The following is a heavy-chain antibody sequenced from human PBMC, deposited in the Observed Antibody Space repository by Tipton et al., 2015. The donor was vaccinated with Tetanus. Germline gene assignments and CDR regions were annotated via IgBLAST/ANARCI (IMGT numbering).Heavy chain of an antibody. CDR1: GGSVSSGSYY. CDR3: ARASYYYDSSGYYSMEEYYFDY. Sequence: TLSLTCTVSGGSVSSGSYYWSWIRQPPGKGLEWIGYIYYSGSTNYNPSLKSRVTISVDTSKNQFSLRLSSVTAADTAVYYCARASYYYDSSGYYSMEEYYFDYWGQGTLVTVSS. J-gene: IGHJ4*02. CDR2: IYYSGST. D-gene: IGHD3-22*01. V-gene: IGHV4-61*01.